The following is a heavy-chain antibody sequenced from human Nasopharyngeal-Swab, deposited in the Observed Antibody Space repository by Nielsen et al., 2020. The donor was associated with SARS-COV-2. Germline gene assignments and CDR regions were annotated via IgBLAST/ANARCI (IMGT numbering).Heavy chain of an antibody. V-gene: IGHV3-30*04. CDR3: ARGVRGTATMPYYYYGMDV. Sequence: GGSLRLSCAASGFTFSSYAMHWVRQAPGKGLEWVAVISYDGSNKYYADSVKGRFTISRDNSKNTLYLQMNSLRAEDTAVYYCARGVRGTATMPYYYYGMDVWGQGTTVTVSS. J-gene: IGHJ6*02. CDR1: GFTFSSYA. D-gene: IGHD5-12*01. CDR2: ISYDGSNK.